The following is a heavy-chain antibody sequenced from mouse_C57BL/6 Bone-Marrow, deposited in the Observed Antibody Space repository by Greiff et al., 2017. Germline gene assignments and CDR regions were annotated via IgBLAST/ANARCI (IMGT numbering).Heavy chain of an antibody. CDR3: AREDYYGSRNWYFDV. V-gene: IGHV5-16*01. Sequence: DVQLVESEGGLVQPGSSMKLSCTASGFTFSDYYMAWVRQVPEKGLEWVANINYDGSSTYYLDSLKSRFIISRDNAKNILYLQMSSLKSEDTATYYCAREDYYGSRNWYFDVWGTGTTVTVSS. D-gene: IGHD1-1*01. J-gene: IGHJ1*03. CDR2: INYDGSST. CDR1: GFTFSDYY.